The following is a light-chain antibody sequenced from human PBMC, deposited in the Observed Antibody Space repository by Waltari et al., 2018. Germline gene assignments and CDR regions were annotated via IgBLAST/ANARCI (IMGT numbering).Light chain of an antibody. CDR1: ALPKKY. CDR2: EDN. Sequence: SYELTQPPSVSVSPGQTARITCSGDALPKKYAYWYQQKSGQAPLLVIYEDNKRPSGIPEGFSGSSSGTMATLTISGAQVEDESDYYCYSTDTSANDRGVFGGGTKLTVL. CDR3: YSTDTSANDRGV. J-gene: IGLJ2*01. V-gene: IGLV3-10*01.